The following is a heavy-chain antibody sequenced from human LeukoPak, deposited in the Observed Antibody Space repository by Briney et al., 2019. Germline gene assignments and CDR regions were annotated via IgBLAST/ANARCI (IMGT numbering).Heavy chain of an antibody. D-gene: IGHD2-8*02. Sequence: ASVKVSCKASGYTFTSYGISWVRQAPGQGLEWMGWISTYNGNTNYAEKLQGRVTMTTDTSTSTAYMELRSLRSEDTAVYYCARDGILEESTGFLTHKWFDPWGQGTLVTVSS. V-gene: IGHV1-18*01. CDR2: ISTYNGNT. J-gene: IGHJ5*02. CDR3: ARDGILEESTGFLTHKWFDP. CDR1: GYTFTSYG.